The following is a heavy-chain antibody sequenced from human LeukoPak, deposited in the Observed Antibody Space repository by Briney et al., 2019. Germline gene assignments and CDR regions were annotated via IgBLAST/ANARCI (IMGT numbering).Heavy chain of an antibody. J-gene: IGHJ5*02. CDR3: ARNTINWFDP. D-gene: IGHD5-24*01. CDR1: GYPFTDYY. CDR2: INPNSGGT. Sequence: ASVKVSCKASGYPFTDYYVHWVRQAPGQGLEWMGWINPNSGGTNYAQKFQGRVSMTRDTSISTAYMELSRLRSDDTAVYYCARNTINWFDPWGQGVLVTVSS. V-gene: IGHV1-2*02.